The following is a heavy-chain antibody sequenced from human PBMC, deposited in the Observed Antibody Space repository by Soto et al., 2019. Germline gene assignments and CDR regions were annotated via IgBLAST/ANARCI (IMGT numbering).Heavy chain of an antibody. CDR1: DGSISSPDYY. V-gene: IGHV4-31*03. J-gene: IGHJ5*02. D-gene: IGHD6-19*01. Sequence: TSETLSLTCSVSDGSISSPDYYWNWIRQSPGKGLEWIGYVYYGGTTYYKSSLKSRIFMSLDTSKRQLSLRLSSVTAADTAVYYCARAPYSSLSVGWFDPWGQGIPVTVSS. CDR3: ARAPYSSLSVGWFDP. CDR2: VYYGGTT.